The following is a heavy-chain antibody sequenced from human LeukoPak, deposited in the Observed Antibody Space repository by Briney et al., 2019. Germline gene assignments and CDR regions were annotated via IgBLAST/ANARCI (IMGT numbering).Heavy chain of an antibody. V-gene: IGHV5-51*01. Sequence: GESLKISCKGSGYSFTSYWIGWVRQMPGKGLEWMGIIYPVDSDTGYSPSFQGQVTISADKSISTAYLQWSSLKASDTAMYYCARRAYDYVWGSYRPYYFDYWGQGTLVTVSS. D-gene: IGHD3-16*02. CDR2: IYPVDSDT. CDR3: ARRAYDYVWGSYRPYYFDY. J-gene: IGHJ4*02. CDR1: GYSFTSYW.